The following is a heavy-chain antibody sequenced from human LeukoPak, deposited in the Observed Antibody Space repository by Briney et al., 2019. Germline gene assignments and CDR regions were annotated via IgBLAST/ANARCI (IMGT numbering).Heavy chain of an antibody. CDR2: ITASGTAM. CDR1: GFTFSSYS. CDR3: ASSGSYRFDY. J-gene: IGHJ4*02. V-gene: IGHV3-48*02. Sequence: GGSLRLSCAASGFTFSSYSMNWVRQAPGKGLEWVSRITASGTAMFYADSVKGRFTISRDNAKNSLYLQMNSLRDEDTAVYYCASSGSYRFDYWGQGTLVTVSS. D-gene: IGHD1-26*01.